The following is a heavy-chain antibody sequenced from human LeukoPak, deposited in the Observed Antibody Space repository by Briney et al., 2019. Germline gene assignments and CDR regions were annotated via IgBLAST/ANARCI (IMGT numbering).Heavy chain of an antibody. D-gene: IGHD3-10*01. CDR2: IYYSGST. Sequence: SETLSLTCTVSGGSINSYYWAWIRQPPGKGLEWIGYIYYSGSTNYNPSLKSRVAISVDTSKNQFSLNLSSVTPADTAVYFCARERSGSYYDYWGQGTLVTVSS. V-gene: IGHV4-59*01. CDR1: GGSINSYY. CDR3: ARERSGSYYDY. J-gene: IGHJ4*02.